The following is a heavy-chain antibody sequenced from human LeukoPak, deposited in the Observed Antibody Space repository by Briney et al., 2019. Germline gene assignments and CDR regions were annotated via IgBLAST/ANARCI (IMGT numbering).Heavy chain of an antibody. CDR1: GYTFTNYY. V-gene: IGHV1-46*01. Sequence: ASVKVSCKASGYTFTNYYIHWVRQAPGQGLECMGIINPSGGSTSYAQKFQGRVTMTRDMSTSTVYMELSSLRSEDTAVYYCARETPTGTTYFDYWGQGTLVTVSS. CDR2: INPSGGST. J-gene: IGHJ4*02. D-gene: IGHD1-7*01. CDR3: ARETPTGTTYFDY.